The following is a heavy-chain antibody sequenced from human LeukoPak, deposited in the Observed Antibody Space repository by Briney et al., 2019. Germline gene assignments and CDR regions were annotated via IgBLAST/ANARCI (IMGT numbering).Heavy chain of an antibody. CDR2: IRSKAYGGTT. CDR3: ARRSGSGSYPLDY. D-gene: IGHD3-10*01. Sequence: GGSLRLSCTASAFTFGDYAMTWFRQAPGKGLEWVGFIRSKAYGGTTEYAASVKGRFTISRDDSKSIAYLQMNSLRAEDTAVYYCARRSGSGSYPLDYWGQGTLVTVSS. V-gene: IGHV3-49*03. J-gene: IGHJ4*02. CDR1: AFTFGDYA.